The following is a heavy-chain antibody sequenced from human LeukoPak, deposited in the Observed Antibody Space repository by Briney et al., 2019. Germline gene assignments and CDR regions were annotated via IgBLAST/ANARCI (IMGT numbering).Heavy chain of an antibody. J-gene: IGHJ6*02. V-gene: IGHV3-23*01. CDR1: GFTSSSYA. Sequence: GGSLRLSCAASGFTSSSYAMSWVRQAPGKGLEWVSAISGSGGSTYYADSVKGRFTISRDNSKNTLYLQMNSLRAEDTAVYYCAKMWVGSGYDLFYYYYGMDVWGQGTTVTVSS. D-gene: IGHD5-12*01. CDR2: ISGSGGST. CDR3: AKMWVGSGYDLFYYYYGMDV.